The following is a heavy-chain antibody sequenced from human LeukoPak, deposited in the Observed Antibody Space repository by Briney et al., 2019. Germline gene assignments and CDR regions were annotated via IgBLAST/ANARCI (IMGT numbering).Heavy chain of an antibody. CDR2: ISYDGSNK. CDR1: GFTFSSYA. CDR3: ARVESAYYYYGMDV. Sequence: GGSLRLSCAASGFTFSSYAMHWVRQAPGKGLEWVAVISYDGSNKYYADSVKGRFTISRDNSKNTLYLQMNSLRAEDTAVYYCARVESAYYYYGMDVWGQGTTVTVSS. J-gene: IGHJ6*02. D-gene: IGHD2/OR15-2a*01. V-gene: IGHV3-30-3*01.